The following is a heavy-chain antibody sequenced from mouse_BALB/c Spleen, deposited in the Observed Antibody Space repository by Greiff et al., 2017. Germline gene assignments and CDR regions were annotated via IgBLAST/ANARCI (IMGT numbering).Heavy chain of an antibody. CDR1: GFSLTSYG. Sequence: VKLVESGPGLVQPSQSLSITCTVSGFSLTSYGVHWVRQSPGKGLEWLGVIWSGGSTDYNAAFISRLSISKDNSKSQVFFKMNSLQANDTAIYYCARKGNYRYGDAMDYWGQGTSVTVSS. CDR3: ARKGNYRYGDAMDY. D-gene: IGHD2-14*01. V-gene: IGHV2-2*02. J-gene: IGHJ4*01. CDR2: IWSGGST.